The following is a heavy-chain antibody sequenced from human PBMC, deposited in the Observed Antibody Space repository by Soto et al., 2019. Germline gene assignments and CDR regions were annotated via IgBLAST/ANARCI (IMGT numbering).Heavy chain of an antibody. CDR1: GFTFSSYG. J-gene: IGHJ4*02. CDR2: IWYDGSNK. V-gene: IGHV3-33*01. Sequence: QVQLVESGGGVVQPGRSLRLSCAASGFTFSSYGMHWVRQAPGKGLEWVAVIWYDGSNKYYADSVKGRFTISRDNSKNTLYLQMNSLRAEDTAVYYCARAHVLRYFDPPDYWGQGTLVTVSS. CDR3: ARAHVLRYFDPPDY. D-gene: IGHD3-9*01.